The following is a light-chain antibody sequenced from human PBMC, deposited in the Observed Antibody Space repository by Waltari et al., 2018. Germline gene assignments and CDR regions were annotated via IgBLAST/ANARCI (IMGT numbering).Light chain of an antibody. J-gene: IGLJ2*01. Sequence: QSALTQPPSASGSPGQSVTISCTGTSSVIGSSTYVSWYQQHPPKAPKLMIYEVNKRPSGVPDRFSGSKSGNTASLTVSGLQADDEADYYCSSYAGSSNLIFGGGTKLTVL. CDR1: SSVIGSSTY. CDR2: EVN. CDR3: SSYAGSSNLI. V-gene: IGLV2-8*01.